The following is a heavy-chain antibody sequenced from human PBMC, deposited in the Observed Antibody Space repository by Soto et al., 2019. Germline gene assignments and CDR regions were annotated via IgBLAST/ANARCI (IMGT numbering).Heavy chain of an antibody. Sequence: PGGSLRLSCSSSGFTFSSYLMHLVRRPPSRGLLCVSHINTYGITTSYSDSVWGRCTISRDSAKNILYLQMNILTAEDPVVYYCVRDDSGLGIDYWGLGTLVTVSS. CDR3: VRDDSGLGIDY. CDR2: INTYGITT. J-gene: IGHJ4*02. CDR1: GFTFSSYL. D-gene: IGHD2-15*01. V-gene: IGHV3-74*01.